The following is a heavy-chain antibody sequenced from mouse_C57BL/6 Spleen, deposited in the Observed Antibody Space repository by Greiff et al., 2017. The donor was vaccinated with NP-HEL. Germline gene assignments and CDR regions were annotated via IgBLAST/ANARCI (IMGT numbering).Heavy chain of an antibody. CDR3: ARVGTRDYFDY. D-gene: IGHD3-3*01. CDR2: ISYDGSN. CDR1: GYSITSGYY. J-gene: IGHJ2*01. V-gene: IGHV3-6*01. Sequence: ESGPGLVKPSQSLSLTCSVTGYSITSGYYWNWIRQFPGNKLEWMGYISYDGSNNYNPSLKNRISITRDTSKNQFFLKLNAVTTEDTATYYCARVGTRDYFDYWGQGTTLTVSS.